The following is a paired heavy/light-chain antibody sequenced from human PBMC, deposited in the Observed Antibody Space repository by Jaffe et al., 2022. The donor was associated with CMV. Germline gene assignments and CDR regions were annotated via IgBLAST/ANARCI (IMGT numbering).Light chain of an antibody. Sequence: DIVMTQSPDSLAVSLGERATLTCKSSQSVLHSSSNKNDLVWYQQKPGQPPKLLIYWASTRESGVPDRFSGSGSGTDFTLTISSLQAEDVAVYYCQQHYSLPYTFGQGTKLEIK. V-gene: IGKV4-1*01. CDR3: QQHYSLPYT. CDR2: WAS. CDR1: QSVLHSSSNKND. J-gene: IGKJ2*01.
Heavy chain of an antibody. CDR3: ARAFSGVGAAFDL. CDR2: ISNDGTTT. Sequence: EVQLVESGGGLLQPGGSLRLSCAASEFTFSSSWMHWVRQTPGRGLVWVSRISNDGTTTTYADSVRGRFTISRDNANNTLYLQMNSLKAEDTAVYYCARAFSGVGAAFDLWGQGTMVTVSS. CDR1: EFTFSSSW. J-gene: IGHJ3*01. V-gene: IGHV3-74*01. D-gene: IGHD3-16*01.